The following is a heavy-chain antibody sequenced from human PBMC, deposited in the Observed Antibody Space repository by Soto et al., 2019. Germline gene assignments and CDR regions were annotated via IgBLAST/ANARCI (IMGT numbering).Heavy chain of an antibody. D-gene: IGHD3-9*01. CDR1: GFTFSSYG. CDR2: ITDDGSNK. V-gene: IGHV3-30*18. J-gene: IGHJ4*02. CDR3: AKPPSGGLADWVY. Sequence: GGSLRLSCAASGFTFSSYGMHWVRQAPGKGLEWVAVITDDGSNKYYADSVKGRFTISRDNSKNTLYLQMNSLRAEDTAVYYCAKPPSGGLADWVYWGQGTLVTVSS.